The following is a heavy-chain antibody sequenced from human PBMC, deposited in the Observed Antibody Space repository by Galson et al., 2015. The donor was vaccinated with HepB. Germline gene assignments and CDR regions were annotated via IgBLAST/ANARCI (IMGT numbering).Heavy chain of an antibody. CDR2: IFYSGAT. J-gene: IGHJ4*02. CDR1: DDSIRSRNYY. V-gene: IGHV4-39*01. Sequence: LSLTCTVSDDSIRSRNYYWGWIRRPPGKGLQWTGSIFYSGATYYNPSLKSRATISVDTSKKQFSLKLTSVTAADTAVYYCVGRYTPYYHDNSGFYSSDYWGRGTLVTVSS. D-gene: IGHD3-22*01. CDR3: VGRYTPYYHDNSGFYSSDY.